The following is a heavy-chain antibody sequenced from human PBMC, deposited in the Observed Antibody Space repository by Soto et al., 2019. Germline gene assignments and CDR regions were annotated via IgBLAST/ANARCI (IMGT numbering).Heavy chain of an antibody. D-gene: IGHD5-18*01. CDR2: NYYSGST. CDR3: ARGISDSLTDNWFDP. J-gene: IGHJ5*02. CDR1: GGSISSGGYY. V-gene: IGHV4-31*03. Sequence: SETLSLTCTVSGGSISSGGYYWSWIRQHPGKGLEWIGYNYYSGSTYYNPSLKSRVTISVDTSKNQFSLKLSSVTAADTAVYYCARGISDSLTDNWFDPWGQGTLVTVSS.